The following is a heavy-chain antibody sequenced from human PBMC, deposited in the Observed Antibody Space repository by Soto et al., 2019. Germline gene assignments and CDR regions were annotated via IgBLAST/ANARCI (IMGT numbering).Heavy chain of an antibody. Sequence: QLQLQESGPGLVKPSETLSLTCTVSGGSISSSSYYWGWIRQPPGKGLEWIGSIYYSGSTYYNPSLKSRVTLSVDTSKNQFSLKLSSVTAADTAVYYCARQGTGYSSSRFWFDPWGQGTLVTVSS. CDR2: IYYSGST. D-gene: IGHD6-13*01. V-gene: IGHV4-39*01. J-gene: IGHJ5*02. CDR3: ARQGTGYSSSRFWFDP. CDR1: GGSISSSSYY.